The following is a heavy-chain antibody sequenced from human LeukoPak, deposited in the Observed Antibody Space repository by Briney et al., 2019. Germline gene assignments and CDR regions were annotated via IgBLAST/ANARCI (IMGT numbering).Heavy chain of an antibody. V-gene: IGHV5-51*01. CDR1: GSIFTRYW. J-gene: IGHJ4*02. CDR3: ARCGGGYDYFDY. D-gene: IGHD3-16*01. CDR2: SYPGDSDT. Sequence: GGSLQISGQCSGSIFTRYWIGGARQLRGKGMEWMGISYPGDSDTRYSTSFQGQVTISADKSISPASLQWSSLKASDTAMYYCARCGGGYDYFDYWGQGTLVTVSS.